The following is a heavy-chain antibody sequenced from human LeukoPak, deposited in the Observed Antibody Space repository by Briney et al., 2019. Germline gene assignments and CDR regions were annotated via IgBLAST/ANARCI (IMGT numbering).Heavy chain of an antibody. Sequence: GGSLRLSCAASGFTFSSYWMSWVRQAPGKGLEWVANIKQDGSEKYYVDSVKGRFTISRDNAKNSLYLQMNSLRAEDTAVYYCAREGIYSYGPFDYWGQGTLVTVSS. CDR2: IKQDGSEK. CDR3: AREGIYSYGPFDY. J-gene: IGHJ4*02. D-gene: IGHD5-18*01. V-gene: IGHV3-7*01. CDR1: GFTFSSYW.